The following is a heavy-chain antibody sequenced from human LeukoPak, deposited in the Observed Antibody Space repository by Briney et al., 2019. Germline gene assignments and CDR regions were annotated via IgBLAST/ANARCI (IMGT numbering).Heavy chain of an antibody. V-gene: IGHV3-74*01. Sequence: GGSLRLSCAASGFTFSSYWMHWVRQAPGKGLVWVSRINSDGSSTSYADSVKGRFTISRDNAKNTLYLRMNSLRAEDTAVYYCAREDSEYCSSTSCPNYYYYGMDVWGQGTTVTVSS. D-gene: IGHD2-2*01. CDR2: INSDGSST. J-gene: IGHJ6*02. CDR1: GFTFSSYW. CDR3: AREDSEYCSSTSCPNYYYYGMDV.